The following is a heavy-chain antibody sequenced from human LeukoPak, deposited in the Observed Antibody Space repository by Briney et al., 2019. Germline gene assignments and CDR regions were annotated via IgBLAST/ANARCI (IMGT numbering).Heavy chain of an antibody. CDR3: AKDRSGSYSQGLDY. J-gene: IGHJ4*02. CDR1: GGTFSSYA. Sequence: SVKVSCKASGGTFSSYAISWVRQAPGQGFEWMGGIIPIFGTANYAQKFQGRVTITADESTSTAYMELSSLRSEDTAVYYCAKDRSGSYSQGLDYWGQGTLVTVSS. D-gene: IGHD1-26*01. V-gene: IGHV1-69*13. CDR2: IIPIFGTA.